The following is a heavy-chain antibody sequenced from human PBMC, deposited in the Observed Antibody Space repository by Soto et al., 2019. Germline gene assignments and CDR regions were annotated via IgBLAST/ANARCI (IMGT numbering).Heavy chain of an antibody. CDR2: INHSGST. CDR3: VRALGLVEAHQAFDY. J-gene: IGHJ4*02. V-gene: IGHV4-34*01. CDR1: GGSFSGYY. Sequence: QVEIQQWGAGLLKPSETLSLTCAVYGGSFSGYYWTWIRQPPGKGLEWIGEINHSGSTNYTPSLKRPVTRSVDTSKDQFSLKLISVTAADTAVYYCVRALGLVEAHQAFDYWGQGTLVTVSS. D-gene: IGHD1-26*01.